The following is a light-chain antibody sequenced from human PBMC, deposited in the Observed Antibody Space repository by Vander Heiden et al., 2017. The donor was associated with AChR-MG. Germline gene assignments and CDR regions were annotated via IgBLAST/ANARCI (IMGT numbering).Light chain of an antibody. J-gene: IGKJ4*01. CDR2: DAS. CDR3: QQRSNWPPT. CDR1: QSVSSY. V-gene: IGKV3-11*01. Sequence: EIVFTQSPATLSLSPGERATLSCRASQSVSSYLAWYQQKPGQAPRLLIYDASNRATVIPARFSGSGSGTDFTLTISSLEPEDFAVYYCQQRSNWPPTFGGGTKVEIK.